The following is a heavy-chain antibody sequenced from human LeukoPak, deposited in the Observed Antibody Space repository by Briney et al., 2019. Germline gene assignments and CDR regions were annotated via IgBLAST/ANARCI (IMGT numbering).Heavy chain of an antibody. D-gene: IGHD3-10*01. CDR1: GGSFSGYY. CDR2: INHSGST. V-gene: IGHV4-34*01. J-gene: IGHJ4*02. CDR3: ARGTGVRKSIDY. Sequence: PPETLSLTCAVYGGSFSGYYWSWIRQPPGKGLEWIGEINHSGSTNCNPSLKSRVTISVDTSKNQFSLKLSSVTAADTAVYYCARGTGVRKSIDYWGQGTLVTVSS.